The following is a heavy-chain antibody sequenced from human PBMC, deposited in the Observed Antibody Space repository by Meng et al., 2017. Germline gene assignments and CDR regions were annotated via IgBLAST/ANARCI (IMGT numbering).Heavy chain of an antibody. J-gene: IGHJ4*02. Sequence: QVQLQQSGPGLVKPSQTLSLPCAISGDSISSNSAAWIWIRQSPSTGLEWLGMTYYTTKCYNDYAVSVESRITINPDTSKNHFSLQLNSVTPEDTAVYYCVRDVRGTYFEYLGQGTLVTVSS. D-gene: IGHD1-26*01. CDR3: VRDVRGTYFEY. CDR2: TYYTTKCYN. CDR1: GDSISSNSAA. V-gene: IGHV6-1*01.